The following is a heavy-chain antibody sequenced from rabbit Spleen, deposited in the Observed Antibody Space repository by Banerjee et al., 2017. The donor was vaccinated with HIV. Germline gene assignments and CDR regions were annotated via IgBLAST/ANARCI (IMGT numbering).Heavy chain of an antibody. CDR3: ARDTSSSFSSYGMDL. D-gene: IGHD1-1*01. Sequence: QSLEESGGGLVQPEGSLTLTCTASGISFGISDYMCWVRQAPGKGLEWIACIDTGSSGFTYFASWAKGRFTISKTSSTTVTLQMTSLTAADTATYFCARDTSSSFSSYGMDLWGPGTLVTVS. V-gene: IGHV1S40*01. CDR2: IDTGSSGFT. J-gene: IGHJ6*01. CDR1: GISFGISDY.